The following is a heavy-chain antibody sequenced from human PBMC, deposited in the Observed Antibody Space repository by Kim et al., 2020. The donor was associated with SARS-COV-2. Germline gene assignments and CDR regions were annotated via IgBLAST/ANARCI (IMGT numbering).Heavy chain of an antibody. Sequence: SVKVSCKASGGTFSSYAISWVRQAPGQGLEWMGGIIPIFGTANYAQKFQGRVTITADESTSTAYMELSSLRSEDTAVYYCARSRKVVTPDWFDPWGQGTLVTVSS. CDR1: GGTFSSYA. V-gene: IGHV1-69*13. J-gene: IGHJ5*02. CDR3: ARSRKVVTPDWFDP. CDR2: IIPIFGTA. D-gene: IGHD2-21*02.